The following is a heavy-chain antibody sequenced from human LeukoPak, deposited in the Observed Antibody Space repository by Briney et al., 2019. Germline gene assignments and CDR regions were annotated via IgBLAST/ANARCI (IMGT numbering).Heavy chain of an antibody. D-gene: IGHD5-18*01. CDR3: AGMNHGYRGYY. V-gene: IGHV4-59*01. J-gene: IGHJ4*02. Sequence: PSETLSLTCTVSGGSISSYYWSWIRQPPGKGLEWIGYIYYSGSTNSNPSLKSRVTISVDTSKNQFSLKLSSVTAADTAVYYCAGMNHGYRGYYWGQGTLVTVSS. CDR2: IYYSGST. CDR1: GGSISSYY.